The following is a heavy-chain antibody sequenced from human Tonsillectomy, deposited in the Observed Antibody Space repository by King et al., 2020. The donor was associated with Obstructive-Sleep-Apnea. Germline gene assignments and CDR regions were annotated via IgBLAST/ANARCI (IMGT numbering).Heavy chain of an antibody. D-gene: IGHD3-9*01. CDR2: IYYSGST. CDR1: VVSIISYY. Sequence: VQLQESGPGLVKPSETLSLTCTVSVVSIISYYWIWIRQPPGKGLEWIGYIYYSGSTKYNHSLKNRVTISVDTSKNQSSLRLSSVTAADTAVYYCARHTTDYDVLTGYSYHFDSWGQGTLVTVSS. J-gene: IGHJ4*02. V-gene: IGHV4-59*08. CDR3: ARHTTDYDVLTGYSYHFDS.